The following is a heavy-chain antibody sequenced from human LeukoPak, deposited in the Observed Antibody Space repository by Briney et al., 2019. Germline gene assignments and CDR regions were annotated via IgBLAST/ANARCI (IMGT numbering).Heavy chain of an antibody. Sequence: PSETLSLTCTVSGGSISSYYWSWIRQPPGKGLEWIGYIYYSGSTNYNPSLKSRVTISVDTSKNQFSLKLSSVTAADTAVYYCARRPTGIAVRPFDYWGQGTLVTVSS. J-gene: IGHJ4*02. CDR3: ARRPTGIAVRPFDY. CDR1: GGSISSYY. D-gene: IGHD6-19*01. CDR2: IYYSGST. V-gene: IGHV4-59*12.